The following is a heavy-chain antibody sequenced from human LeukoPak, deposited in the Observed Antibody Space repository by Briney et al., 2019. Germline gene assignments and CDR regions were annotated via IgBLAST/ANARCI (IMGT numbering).Heavy chain of an antibody. D-gene: IGHD3-3*01. J-gene: IGHJ4*02. Sequence: GGSLRLSCAASGFTFSSYWMSWVRQAPGKGLEWVANIKQDGSEKYYVDSVKGRFNISRDNAKNSLYLQMNSLRAEDTAVYYCARDRDFWSGYYLTYYFDYWGQGTLVTVSS. CDR2: IKQDGSEK. V-gene: IGHV3-7*01. CDR1: GFTFSSYW. CDR3: ARDRDFWSGYYLTYYFDY.